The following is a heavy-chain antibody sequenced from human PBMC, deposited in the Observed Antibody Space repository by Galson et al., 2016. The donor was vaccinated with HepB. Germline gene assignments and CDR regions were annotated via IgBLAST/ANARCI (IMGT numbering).Heavy chain of an antibody. CDR3: AQRTAVAGFNY. CDR1: GFSLSSIGVG. CDR2: IYWDDDK. V-gene: IGHV2-5*02. J-gene: IGHJ4*02. Sequence: PALVKPTQTLTLTCTFSGFSLSSIGVGVGWLRQPPGKALEWLAVIYWDDDKRYSPSLKSRLTITKDTSKNQVVLTMTNMDPVETATYYCAQRTAVAGFNYWGQGTLVTVSS. D-gene: IGHD6-19*01.